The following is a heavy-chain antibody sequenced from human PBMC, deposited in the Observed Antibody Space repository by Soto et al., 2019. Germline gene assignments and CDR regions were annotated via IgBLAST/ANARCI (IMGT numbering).Heavy chain of an antibody. J-gene: IGHJ4*02. CDR1: GFTFSSYA. Sequence: VGSLRLSCAASGFTFSSYAMHWVRQAPGKGLEWVAVISYDGSNKYYADSVKGRFTISRDNSKNTLYLQMNSLRAEDTAVYYCASAPKVMITFGGVIGTFDFWGQGTLVTVSS. CDR2: ISYDGSNK. D-gene: IGHD3-16*02. V-gene: IGHV3-30-3*01. CDR3: ASAPKVMITFGGVIGTFDF.